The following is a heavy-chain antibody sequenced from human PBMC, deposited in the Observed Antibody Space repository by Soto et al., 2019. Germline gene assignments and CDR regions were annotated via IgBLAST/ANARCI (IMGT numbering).Heavy chain of an antibody. CDR3: TTGLSNGYYNFDY. Sequence: GGSLKLSCVASDFSFTTALMNWVRQAPGKGLEWVGRIRREADGGTTDYAAPVKGRITISRDHSKDTLYLQMNSLKTEDTAVYYCTTGLSNGYYNFDYWGQGTPVTVSS. J-gene: IGHJ4*02. CDR2: IRREADGGTT. V-gene: IGHV3-15*07. D-gene: IGHD3-22*01. CDR1: DFSFTTAL.